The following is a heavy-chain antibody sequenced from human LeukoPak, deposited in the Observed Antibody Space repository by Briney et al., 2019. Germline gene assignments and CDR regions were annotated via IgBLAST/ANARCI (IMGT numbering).Heavy chain of an antibody. CDR2: ISYDGSNK. J-gene: IGHJ4*02. V-gene: IGHV3-30*04. CDR1: GFTFSSYA. CDR3: AREGDRRYGPAAMGLHGWFDY. Sequence: GRSLRLSCAASGFTFSSYAMHWVRQAPGKGLEWVAVISYDGSNKYYADSVKGRFTISRDNSKNTLYLQMNSLRAEDTAVYYCAREGDRRYGPAAMGLHGWFDYWGQGTLVTVSS. D-gene: IGHD2-2*01.